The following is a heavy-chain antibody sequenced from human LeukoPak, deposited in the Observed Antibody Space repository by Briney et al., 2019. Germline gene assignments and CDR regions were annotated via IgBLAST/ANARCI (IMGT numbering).Heavy chain of an antibody. CDR3: ARDQNLDY. J-gene: IGHJ4*02. V-gene: IGHV3-30-3*01. CDR1: GFTFSSYA. CDR2: ISYDGSNK. Sequence: PGGSLRLSCAASGFTFSSYATHWVRQAPGKGLEWVAVISYDGSNKYYADSVKGRFTISRDNSKNTLYLQMNSLRAEDTAVYYCARDQNLDYWGQGTLVTVSS.